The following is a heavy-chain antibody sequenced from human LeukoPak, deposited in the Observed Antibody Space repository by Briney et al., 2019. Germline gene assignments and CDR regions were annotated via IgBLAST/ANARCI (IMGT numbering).Heavy chain of an antibody. J-gene: IGHJ4*02. CDR2: ILSDGSNK. CDR1: GFTFTGSA. D-gene: IGHD2-15*01. CDR3: ARDSPLCSGRYCYGDS. V-gene: IGHV3-30*04. Sequence: TGGSLRLSCAASGFTFTGSAMNWVRQAPGKGLEWVAVILSDGSNKYYADSVKGRFSISRDTSKNTVFLQMNSLRAEDTAVYYCARDSPLCSGRYCYGDSWGQGTLVTVSS.